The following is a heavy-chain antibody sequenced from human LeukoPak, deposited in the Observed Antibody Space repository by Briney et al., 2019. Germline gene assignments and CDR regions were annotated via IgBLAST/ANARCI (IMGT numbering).Heavy chain of an antibody. Sequence: GRSLRLSCGASGFTFSSYGMHWVRQAPGKGLEWVAALSHDGSNEYYADSVKGRFTISRDNSKNTLYLQMNSLRAEDRAVYYCAKDGYYGSGSFPDYWGQGTLVTVSS. V-gene: IGHV3-30*18. D-gene: IGHD3-10*01. CDR1: GFTFSSYG. J-gene: IGHJ4*02. CDR3: AKDGYYGSGSFPDY. CDR2: LSHDGSNE.